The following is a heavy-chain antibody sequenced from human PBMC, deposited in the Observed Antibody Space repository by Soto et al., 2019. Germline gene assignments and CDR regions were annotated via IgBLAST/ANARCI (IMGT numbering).Heavy chain of an antibody. V-gene: IGHV3-30-3*01. CDR1: GFTFSSYA. CDR2: ISYDGSNK. D-gene: IGHD2-15*01. J-gene: IGHJ6*02. CDR3: ARDHRYCSGGSCYSLYYYGMDV. Sequence: PGGSLRLSCAASGFTFSSYAMHWVRQAPGKGLEWVAVISYDGSNKYYADSVKGRFTISRDNSKNTLYLQMNSLRAEDTAVYYCARDHRYCSGGSCYSLYYYGMDVWGQGTTVTVSS.